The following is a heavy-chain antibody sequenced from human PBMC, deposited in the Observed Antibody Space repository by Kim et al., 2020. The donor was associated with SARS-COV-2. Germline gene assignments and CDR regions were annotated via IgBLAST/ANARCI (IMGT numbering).Heavy chain of an antibody. Sequence: SVKVSCKASGDTFSSYAISWVRQAPGQGLEWMGGIIPICGTANYAQKFQGRVTITADESTSTAYMELSSLRSEDTAVYYCAREGGWLQLNDASDLWGQGTMVTVSS. CDR3: AREGGWLQLNDASDL. CDR1: GDTFSSYA. CDR2: IIPICGTA. J-gene: IGHJ3*01. V-gene: IGHV1-69*13. D-gene: IGHD5-12*01.